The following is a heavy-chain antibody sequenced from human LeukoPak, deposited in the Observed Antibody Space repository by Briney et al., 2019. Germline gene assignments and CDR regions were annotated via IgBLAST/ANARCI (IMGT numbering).Heavy chain of an antibody. J-gene: IGHJ5*02. D-gene: IGHD2-15*01. CDR2: IYLADSDI. CDR3: ARQEYCSGGSCYTWFDP. V-gene: IGHV5-51*01. CDR1: GYSFTNYW. Sequence: GESLKISCKGYGYSFTNYWIGWVRQMPGKGLEWMGIIYLADSDIRYSPSFQGQVTISADKSISTAYLQWSSLKASDTAMYYCARQEYCSGGSCYTWFDPWGQGTLVTVSS.